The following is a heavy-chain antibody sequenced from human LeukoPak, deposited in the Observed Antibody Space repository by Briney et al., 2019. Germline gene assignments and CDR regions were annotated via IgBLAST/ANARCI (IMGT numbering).Heavy chain of an antibody. CDR1: GYTLTELS. CDR3: ATSNQYYYDSSGYYLNWFDP. V-gene: IGHV1-24*01. J-gene: IGHJ5*02. CDR2: FDPEDGET. D-gene: IGHD3-22*01. Sequence: ASVKVSCKVSGYTLTELSMHWVRQAPRKGLEWMGGFDPEDGETIYAQKFQGRVTMTEDTSTDTAYMELSSLRSEDTAVYYCATSNQYYYDSSGYYLNWFDPWGQGTLVTVSS.